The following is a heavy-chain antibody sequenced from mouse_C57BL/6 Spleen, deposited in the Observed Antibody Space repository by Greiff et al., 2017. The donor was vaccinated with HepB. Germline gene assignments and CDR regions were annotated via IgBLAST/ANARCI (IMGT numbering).Heavy chain of an antibody. J-gene: IGHJ2*01. CDR3: AREELRQNYFDY. Sequence: VQLQQSGPGLVKPSQSLSLTCSVTGYSITSGYYWNWIRQFPGNKQEWMGYISYDGSNNYNPSLKNRISITRDTSKNQFFLKLNSVTTEDTATYYCAREELRQNYFDYWGQGTTLTVSS. CDR1: GYSITSGYY. V-gene: IGHV3-6*01. CDR2: ISYDGSN. D-gene: IGHD2-4*01.